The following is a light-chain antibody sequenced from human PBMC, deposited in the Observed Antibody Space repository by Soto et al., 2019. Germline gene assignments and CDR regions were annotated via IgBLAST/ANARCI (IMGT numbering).Light chain of an antibody. CDR3: QQSFSNPYT. CDR2: AAS. J-gene: IGKJ2*01. V-gene: IGKV1-39*01. Sequence: DIQMTQSPSSLSASVGDRVTITCRASQTINKNINWYQQKPGQAPNLLIYAASDFQSGVPSRFSGSGSGTEFTLTINGLQPEDFATYYCQQSFSNPYTFGQGTEVAI. CDR1: QTINKN.